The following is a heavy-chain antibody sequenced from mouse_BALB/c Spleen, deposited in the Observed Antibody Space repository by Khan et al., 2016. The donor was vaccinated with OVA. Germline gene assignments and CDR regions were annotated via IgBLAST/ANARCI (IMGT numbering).Heavy chain of an antibody. CDR3: ASYYDGRAWFAY. D-gene: IGHD1-1*01. J-gene: IGHJ3*01. V-gene: IGHV2-3*01. CDR2: IWGDWST. Sequence: QVQLKESGPGLVAPSQSLSITCTVSGFSFTSYCVSWVRQPPGKGLEWLGVIWGDWSTYSPSALISVLGICNDNSKRKVFLKLNSLQTEDTATYYCASYYDGRAWFAYWGQGTLVTVSA. CDR1: GFSFTSYC.